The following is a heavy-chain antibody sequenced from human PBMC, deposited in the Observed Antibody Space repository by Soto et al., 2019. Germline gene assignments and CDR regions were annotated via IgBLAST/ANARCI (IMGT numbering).Heavy chain of an antibody. D-gene: IGHD3-16*01. CDR1: GYTFTSYA. V-gene: IGHV1-3*01. CDR3: ARGGLALMDV. J-gene: IGHJ6*02. CDR2: INAGNGNT. Sequence: QVQLVQSGAEVKKPGASVKVSCKASGYTFTSYAMHWVRQAPGQRLEWMGWINAGNGNTKYSQKFQGRVTITRDTPASKAHMERRSLRSEDTAVDYCARGGLALMDVGGQGTTVTVSS.